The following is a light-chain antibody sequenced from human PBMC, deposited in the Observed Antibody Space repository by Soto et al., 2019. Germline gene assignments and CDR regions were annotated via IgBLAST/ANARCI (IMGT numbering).Light chain of an antibody. CDR3: QQYNSYSPYT. Sequence: DIQMTQSPSTLSASVGDRVTITCRASQSISTYLAWYQQKPGNAPKLLIYKASNLQSGVPSRFSGSGSGTAFTLTISSLQTDDFATYYCQQYNSYSPYTFGQGTNLEIK. V-gene: IGKV1-5*03. CDR1: QSISTY. J-gene: IGKJ2*01. CDR2: KAS.